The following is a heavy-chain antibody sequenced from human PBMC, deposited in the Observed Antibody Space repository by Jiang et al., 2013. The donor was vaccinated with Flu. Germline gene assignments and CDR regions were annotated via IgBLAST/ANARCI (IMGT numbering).Heavy chain of an antibody. J-gene: IGHJ3*01. V-gene: IGHV3-48*01. CDR3: AREYDAFDV. CDR2: ISSRSNTK. Sequence: MNWVRQAPGKGLEWVSYISSRSNTKYYADFVKGRFTISRDNDKKSLYLQMNSLRAEDTAMYYCAREYDAFDVWGQGTVVTVSS.